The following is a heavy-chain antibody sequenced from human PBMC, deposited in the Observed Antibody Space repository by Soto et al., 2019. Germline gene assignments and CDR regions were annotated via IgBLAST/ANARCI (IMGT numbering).Heavy chain of an antibody. Sequence: QVQLVQSGAEEKKPGASVWVSCKASGYTFTDYAMHWVRQAPGQRLEWMGWINAGNGNTKYSQKFQGRVATTRVTSVPVASMELGSRRSDDAAVYYCARGGGLLYRDRWGRGTLVAVSS. V-gene: IGHV1-3*05. D-gene: IGHD1-26*01. CDR1: GYTFTDYA. CDR2: INAGNGNT. J-gene: IGHJ2*01. CDR3: ARGGGLLYRDR.